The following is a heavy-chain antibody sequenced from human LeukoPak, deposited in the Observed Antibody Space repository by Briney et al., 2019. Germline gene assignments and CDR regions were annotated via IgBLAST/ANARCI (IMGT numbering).Heavy chain of an antibody. V-gene: IGHV3-23*01. Sequence: GGSLRLSCAAAGFTFSTCAMSWVRQAPGKGLEWVSGISGTTSGTYYADSVKGRFTISRDNSKNTLFLQVNSLRAEDTAVYYCAKVRTYFYHGLDVWGQGTTVTVSS. J-gene: IGHJ6*02. D-gene: IGHD1-14*01. CDR3: AKVRTYFYHGLDV. CDR2: ISGTTSGT. CDR1: GFTFSTCA.